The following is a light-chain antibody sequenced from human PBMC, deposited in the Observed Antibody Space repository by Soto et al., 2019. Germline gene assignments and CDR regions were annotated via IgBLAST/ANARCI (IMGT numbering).Light chain of an antibody. CDR2: DTS. CDR1: QSVGGY. CDR3: QQRYNWPLT. J-gene: IGKJ5*01. V-gene: IGKV3-11*01. Sequence: PGERATLSCRTSQSVGGYLAWYQQRPGQAPRLLIYDTSNRATGIPARFSGSGSGTDFTLTISSLEPEDFAAYFGQQRYNWPLTFGQGTRLEIK.